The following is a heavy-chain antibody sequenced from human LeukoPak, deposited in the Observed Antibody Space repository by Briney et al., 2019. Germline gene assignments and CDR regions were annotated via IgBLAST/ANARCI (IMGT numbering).Heavy chain of an antibody. D-gene: IGHD1-26*01. CDR3: ARGGGSSHY. CDR1: GYTFTSYD. V-gene: IGHV1-8*01. CDR2: RNPNSGKT. Sequence: ASVKVSCKASGYTFTSYDIKWVGQATGQGREGMGWRNPNSGKTGYAQKFQGRVTLTRNTSIRTAYMELSSLRAEDPAVYYCARGGGSSHYWGQGTLVTVSS. J-gene: IGHJ4*02.